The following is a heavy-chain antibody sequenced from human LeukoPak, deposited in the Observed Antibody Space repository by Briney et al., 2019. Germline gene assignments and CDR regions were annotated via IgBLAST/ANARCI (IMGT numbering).Heavy chain of an antibody. CDR2: IKQDGSVE. Sequence: GGSLRLSCAASGFTFSSYWMNWVRQAPGKGLEWVANIKQDGSVENYVDSVKGRFTISRDNAKNSLYLQMNSLRAEDTAVYYCARDPVGAPYYDYWGRGTLVTVSS. CDR1: GFTFSSYW. J-gene: IGHJ4*02. CDR3: ARDPVGAPYYDY. D-gene: IGHD1-26*01. V-gene: IGHV3-7*01.